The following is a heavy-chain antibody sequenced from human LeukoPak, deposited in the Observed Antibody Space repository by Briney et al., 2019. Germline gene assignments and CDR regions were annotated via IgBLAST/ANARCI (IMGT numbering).Heavy chain of an antibody. CDR3: ARSGVVTFYQYMDV. Sequence: GEALQISFKGSGYRFTTYWIGWGRPGPGKGVGGMGIIYPGDSDTRYSPSFQGQVTISADKSISPAYLQWSSLKASDTAMYYCARSGVVTFYQYMDVWGTGTTVTVSS. J-gene: IGHJ6*03. V-gene: IGHV5-51*01. D-gene: IGHD3-3*01. CDR1: GYRFTTYW. CDR2: IYPGDSDT.